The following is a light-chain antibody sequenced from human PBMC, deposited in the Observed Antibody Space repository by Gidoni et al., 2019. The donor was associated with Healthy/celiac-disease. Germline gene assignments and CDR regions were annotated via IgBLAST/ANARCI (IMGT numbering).Light chain of an antibody. CDR1: PGISRY. CDR2: AAS. J-gene: IGKJ2*01. V-gene: IGKV1-9*01. Sequence: DIQLTQSPSFLSASVGDRVTITCRASPGISRYLAGYQQKPGKAPKLLIYAASTLQSGVPSRCSGSGSGTEFTLTIISLQPEDFATYYCQQLNSYPVYTFGQGTKLEIK. CDR3: QQLNSYPVYT.